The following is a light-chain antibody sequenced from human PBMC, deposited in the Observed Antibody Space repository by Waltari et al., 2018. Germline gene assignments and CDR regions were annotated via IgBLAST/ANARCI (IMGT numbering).Light chain of an antibody. J-gene: IGLJ3*02. Sequence: QSALTQPASVSGSPGQSITISCTGTSGDIGNYKFVSGYQQEPGRAPKLIVYDVSQRPSGFSNRFSGSKSGNTASLTISGLQAEDEADYYCSSYTTTSSWVFGGGTKLTVL. CDR2: DVS. CDR3: SSYTTTSSWV. CDR1: SGDIGNYKF. V-gene: IGLV2-14*01.